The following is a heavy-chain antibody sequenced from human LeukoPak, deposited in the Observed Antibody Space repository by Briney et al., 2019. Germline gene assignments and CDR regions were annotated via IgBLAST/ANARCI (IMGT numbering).Heavy chain of an antibody. CDR2: ISSSSSYI. J-gene: IGHJ3*02. CDR1: GFTFSSYS. CDR3: ARNPSSRTYAFDI. Sequence: GGSLRLSCAATGFTFSSYSMNWVRQAPGKGLGWVSSISSSSSYIYYADSVKGRFTISRDNAKNSLYLQMNSLRAEDTAVYYCARNPSSRTYAFDIWGQGTMVTVSS. D-gene: IGHD6-13*01. V-gene: IGHV3-21*01.